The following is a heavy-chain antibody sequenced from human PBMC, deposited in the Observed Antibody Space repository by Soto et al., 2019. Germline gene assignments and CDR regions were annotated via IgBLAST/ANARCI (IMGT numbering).Heavy chain of an antibody. Sequence: EVQLLESGGGLVQPGGSLRLSCAASGFTFNAYAMTWVRQAPGKGLEWVSAIGGSGGNRYYADSVRGRFTISREHSKDTVYLQMNSLRVEDTAVYYCARVASDYINSVDNWGQGILVTVSS. J-gene: IGHJ4*02. V-gene: IGHV3-23*01. CDR1: GFTFNAYA. CDR2: IGGSGGNR. CDR3: ARVASDYINSVDN. D-gene: IGHD4-4*01.